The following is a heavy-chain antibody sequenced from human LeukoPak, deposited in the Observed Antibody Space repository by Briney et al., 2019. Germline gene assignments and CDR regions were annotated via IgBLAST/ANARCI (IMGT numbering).Heavy chain of an antibody. CDR3: ARDVAAAYGYFDY. J-gene: IGHJ4*02. Sequence: SETLSLTCTVSGYSISSGYYWGWIRQPPGKGLEWIGNIYHSGSTFYNPSLKSRVTISVDKSKNQFSLKLSSVTAADTAVYYCARDVAAAYGYFDYWGQGTLVTVSS. CDR1: GYSISSGYY. CDR2: IYHSGST. V-gene: IGHV4-38-2*02. D-gene: IGHD6-13*01.